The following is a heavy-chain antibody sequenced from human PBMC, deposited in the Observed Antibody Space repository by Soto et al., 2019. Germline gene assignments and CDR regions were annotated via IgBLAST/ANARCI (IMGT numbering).Heavy chain of an antibody. CDR2: ISYDGSNK. J-gene: IGHJ6*02. CDR1: GFTFSSYG. Sequence: PGGSLRLSCAASGFTFSSYGMHWVRQAPGKGLEWVAVISYDGSNKYYADSVKGRFTISRDNSKNTLYLQMNSLRAEDTAVYYCAKDLVRITMIVVVITRHYYYGMDVWGQGTTVTVSS. CDR3: AKDLVRITMIVVVITRHYYYGMDV. D-gene: IGHD3-22*01. V-gene: IGHV3-30*18.